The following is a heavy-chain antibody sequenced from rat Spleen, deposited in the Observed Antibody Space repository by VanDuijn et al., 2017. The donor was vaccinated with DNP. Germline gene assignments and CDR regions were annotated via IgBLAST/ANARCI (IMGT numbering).Heavy chain of an antibody. CDR2: ITNPGDST. J-gene: IGHJ2*01. CDR1: GFIFSNHW. CDR3: TSNPHIRTAAPFDY. D-gene: IGHD3-8*01. Sequence: EVQLVESGGGPVQPGRSLKLSCLASGFIFSNHWMTWIRQAPGKGLEWVASITNPGDSTYYSDSVKVRFSTSRDNAKSTLYLQVNSLRSEDTATYYCTSNPHIRTAAPFDYWGQGVMVTVSS. V-gene: IGHV5-31*01.